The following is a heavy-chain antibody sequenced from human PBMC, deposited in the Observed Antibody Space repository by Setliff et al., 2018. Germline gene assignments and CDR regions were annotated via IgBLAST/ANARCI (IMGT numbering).Heavy chain of an antibody. V-gene: IGHV4-34*12. CDR2: IIHSGST. D-gene: IGHD6-13*01. CDR1: GGSFSGYY. J-gene: IGHJ5*02. CDR3: ARIIPAAPHKKNWFDP. Sequence: PSETLSLTCAVYGGSFSGYYWSWIRQPPGKRLEWIGEIIHSGSTNYNPSLKSRVTISMDTSKNQFSLKVSSVTAADTAVYYCARIIPAAPHKKNWFDPWGQGTLVTVSS.